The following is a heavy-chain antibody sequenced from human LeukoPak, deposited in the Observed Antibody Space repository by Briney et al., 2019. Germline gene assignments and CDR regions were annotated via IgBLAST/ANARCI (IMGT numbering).Heavy chain of an antibody. CDR3: ARAGGTDGSYRYLVDV. J-gene: IGHJ6*04. V-gene: IGHV3-11*04. D-gene: IGHD3-16*02. CDR1: GFTFSDYY. Sequence: TGGSLRLSCAASGFTFSDYYMSWIRQAPGKGLEWVAYISSSGRTIYYADSVKGRFTISGDNAKNSLYLQMNSLRAEDTAVYYCARAGGTDGSYRYLVDVWGKGTTVTVSS. CDR2: ISSSGRTI.